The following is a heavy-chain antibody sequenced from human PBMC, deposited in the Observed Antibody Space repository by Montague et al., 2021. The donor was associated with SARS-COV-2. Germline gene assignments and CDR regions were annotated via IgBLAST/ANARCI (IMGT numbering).Heavy chain of an antibody. J-gene: IGHJ5*02. CDR1: GDSVSSNNAA. CDR3: ARDLDYYGSGSYPEGFDP. D-gene: IGHD3-10*01. CDR2: TYYRSKWYN. V-gene: IGHV6-1*01. Sequence: CAISGDSVSSNNAAWNWIRQSPSRGLEWLGRTYYRSKWYNDYAVSVKSRITINPDTSKNQFSLQLNSVTPEDTAVYYCARDLDYYGSGSYPEGFDPWGQGTLVTVSS.